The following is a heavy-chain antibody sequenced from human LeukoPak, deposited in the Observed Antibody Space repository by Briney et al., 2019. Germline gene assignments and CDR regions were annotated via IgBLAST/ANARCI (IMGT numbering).Heavy chain of an antibody. Sequence: SETLSLTCTVSGGSISSGSYYWSWIRQPAGKGLEWIGRIYTSGSTNYNPSLKSRVTISIDTSKNQFSLKLSSVTAADTAVYYCARDLPPFIAAGTNYMDVWGKGTTVTVSS. CDR1: GGSISSGSYY. D-gene: IGHD6-6*01. J-gene: IGHJ6*03. CDR3: ARDLPPFIAAGTNYMDV. V-gene: IGHV4-61*02. CDR2: IYTSGST.